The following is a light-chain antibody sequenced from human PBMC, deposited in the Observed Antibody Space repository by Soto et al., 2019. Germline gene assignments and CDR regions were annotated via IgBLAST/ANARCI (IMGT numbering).Light chain of an antibody. J-gene: IGKJ1*01. Sequence: DIQTTQSPSTLSASVGERVTISCRVSQSISSWLAWYQQKPGKAPKLLIYDVSNLESGVPSRFSGSGSGTEFTLTISSLQPDDVASYYCQQYNAFWTFGQGTKVDIK. CDR2: DVS. CDR3: QQYNAFWT. V-gene: IGKV1-5*01. CDR1: QSISSW.